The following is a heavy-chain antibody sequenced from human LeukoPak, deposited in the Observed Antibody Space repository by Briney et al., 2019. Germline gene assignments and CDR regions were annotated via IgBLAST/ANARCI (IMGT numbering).Heavy chain of an antibody. D-gene: IGHD2-21*02. J-gene: IGHJ4*02. Sequence: ASVKVSCKASRYTFTGYYMNWVRQAPGQGLEWMGWINPNSGGTSYAQKFQGRVSMTRDTSISTAYMELSRLRSDDTAVYYCARGPSPTMTAGYFDYWGQGTLVTVSS. CDR2: INPNSGGT. CDR3: ARGPSPTMTAGYFDY. CDR1: RYTFTGYY. V-gene: IGHV1-2*02.